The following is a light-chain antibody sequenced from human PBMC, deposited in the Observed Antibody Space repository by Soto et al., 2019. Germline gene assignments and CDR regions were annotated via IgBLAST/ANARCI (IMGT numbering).Light chain of an antibody. Sequence: DIVFTQSPGTLSLSPGERATLSCRASQNVRNTYLAWYQQKPGQAPRLLIYAASSRATGIPARFSGSGSGTEFTLTISSLQSEDFAVYYCQQYNNWLWTFGQGTKVDIK. CDR3: QQYNNWLWT. V-gene: IGKV3D-15*01. CDR1: QNVRNT. J-gene: IGKJ1*01. CDR2: AAS.